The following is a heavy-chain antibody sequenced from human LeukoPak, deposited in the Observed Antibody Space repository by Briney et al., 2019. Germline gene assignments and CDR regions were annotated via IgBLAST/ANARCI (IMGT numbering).Heavy chain of an antibody. CDR2: IYSGGST. CDR1: GFTVSSNY. CDR3: AKESSSSGGDY. Sequence: GGSLRLSCAASGFTVSSNYMSWVRQAPGKGLEWVSVIYSGGSTYYADSVKGRFTISRDNSKNTLYLQMNSLRAEDTAVYYCAKESSSSGGDYWGQGTLVTVSS. V-gene: IGHV3-53*01. D-gene: IGHD6-6*01. J-gene: IGHJ4*02.